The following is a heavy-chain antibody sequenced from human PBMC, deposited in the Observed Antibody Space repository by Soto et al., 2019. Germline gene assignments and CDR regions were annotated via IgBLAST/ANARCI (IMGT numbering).Heavy chain of an antibody. V-gene: IGHV1-69*13. CDR2: IIPLLGTT. Sequence: SVKVSCKAFGGTFSSYAISWVRQAPGQGLEWMGGIIPLLGTTNYAPKFQGRVAITADERARTAYMDLSSLKSEDTAVYYCATNNRASYHFDYWGQGTLVTVSS. D-gene: IGHD3-16*02. CDR1: GGTFSSYA. J-gene: IGHJ4*02. CDR3: ATNNRASYHFDY.